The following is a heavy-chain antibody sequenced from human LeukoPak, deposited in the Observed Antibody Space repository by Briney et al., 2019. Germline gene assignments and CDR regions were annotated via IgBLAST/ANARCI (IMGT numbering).Heavy chain of an antibody. J-gene: IGHJ5*02. D-gene: IGHD3-22*01. Sequence: PSETLSLTCSVSGGSIRSSSYYWGWIRQPPGKGLEWIGHIFYSGSAYYSPSLRSRVTISVDMSENQFSLKLSSVTAADTAVYYCARLHNPLTNYLHSSGYLGAWGQGTLVTVSS. CDR2: IFYSGSA. V-gene: IGHV4-39*01. CDR3: ARLHNPLTNYLHSSGYLGA. CDR1: GGSIRSSSYY.